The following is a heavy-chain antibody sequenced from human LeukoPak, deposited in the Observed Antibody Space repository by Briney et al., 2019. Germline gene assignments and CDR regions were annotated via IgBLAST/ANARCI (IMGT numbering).Heavy chain of an antibody. D-gene: IGHD6-6*01. CDR1: GFTFSSYG. Sequence: GRSLRLSCAASGFTFSSYGMHWVRQAPGKGLEWVAVISYDGSNKYYADSVKGRFTISRDNSKNTLYLQMNSLRAEDTAVYYCAKDWVVPQLVPPFGGMDVWGQGTTVTVSS. CDR2: ISYDGSNK. V-gene: IGHV3-30*18. J-gene: IGHJ6*02. CDR3: AKDWVVPQLVPPFGGMDV.